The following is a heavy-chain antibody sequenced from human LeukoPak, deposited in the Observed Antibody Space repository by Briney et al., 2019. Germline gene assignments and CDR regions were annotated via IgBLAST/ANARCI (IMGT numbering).Heavy chain of an antibody. Sequence: GGSLRLSCAASGFTFSSYSMNWVRQAPGKGLEWVSYISSSSSTIYYADSVKGRFTISRDNAKNSLYLQMNSLRAEDTAVYYCARDLGLAAAGTYYYGMDVWGQGTTVTVS. V-gene: IGHV3-48*04. CDR1: GFTFSSYS. CDR2: ISSSSSTI. CDR3: ARDLGLAAAGTYYYGMDV. J-gene: IGHJ6*02. D-gene: IGHD6-13*01.